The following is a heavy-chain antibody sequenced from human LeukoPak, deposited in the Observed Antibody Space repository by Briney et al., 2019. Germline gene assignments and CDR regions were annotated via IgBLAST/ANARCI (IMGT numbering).Heavy chain of an antibody. CDR1: GFDFSGFS. J-gene: IGHJ4*02. V-gene: IGHV3-23*01. D-gene: IGHD5-24*01. CDR2: ISPGGDIP. CDR3: AQDRASIQFYF. Sequence: GGSLRLSCVVSGFDFSGFSMNWVRQAPGKGLEWVSGISPGGDIPYYADSVKGRFTISRDNSKNTMYLQMNSLRAEDTALYYCAQDRASIQFYFWGQGTLVTVSS.